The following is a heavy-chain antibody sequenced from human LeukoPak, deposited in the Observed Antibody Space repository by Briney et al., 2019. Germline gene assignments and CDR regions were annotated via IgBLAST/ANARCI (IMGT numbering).Heavy chain of an antibody. J-gene: IGHJ5*02. CDR3: ARHSMRYNWFDP. V-gene: IGHV4-39*01. CDR1: GGSISSSSYY. D-gene: IGHD2/OR15-2a*01. CDR2: IYYSGST. Sequence: PSETLSLTCTVSGGSISSSSYYWGWIRQPPGKGLEWIGSIYYSGSTYYNPSLKSRVTISVDTSKNQISLKLSSVTASDTAAYYCARHSMRYNWFDPWGQGTLVTVSS.